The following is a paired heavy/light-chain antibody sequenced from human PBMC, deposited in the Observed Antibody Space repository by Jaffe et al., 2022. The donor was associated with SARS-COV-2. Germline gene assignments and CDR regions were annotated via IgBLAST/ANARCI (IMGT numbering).Light chain of an antibody. CDR1: SSDVGGYNY. CDR2: DVS. CDR3: SSYTSSSTWV. J-gene: IGLJ3*02. Sequence: QSALTQPASVSGSPGQSITMSCTGTSSDVGGYNYVSWYQQHPGKAPKLMIYDVSNRPSGVSNRFSGSKSGNTASLTISGLQAEDEADYYCSSYTSSSTWVFGGGTKLTVL. V-gene: IGLV2-14*01.
Heavy chain of an antibody. Sequence: QVQLVESGGGVVQPGRSLRLSCAASGFTFSSYGMHWVRQAPGKGLEWVAVIWYDGSNKHYADSVKGRFTISRDNSKNTLYVQMNSLRAEDTAVYYCARGSTTVTKGSLWGTKTDNNWFDPWGQGTLVTVSS. CDR1: GFTFSSYG. CDR2: IWYDGSNK. J-gene: IGHJ5*02. CDR3: ARGSTTVTKGSLWGTKTDNNWFDP. V-gene: IGHV3-33*01. D-gene: IGHD4-4*01.